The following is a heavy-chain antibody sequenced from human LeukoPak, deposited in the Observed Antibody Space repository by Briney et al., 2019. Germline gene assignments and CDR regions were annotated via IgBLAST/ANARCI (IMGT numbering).Heavy chain of an antibody. V-gene: IGHV3-7*01. Sequence: GGSLRLSCTASEFTFGDYAISWVRQAPGKGLEWVANIKPDGSQIYYVDSVEGRFTISRDNAKNSLFLQMNSLRAEDTAVYYCARDLNWENYWGQGTLVSVSS. D-gene: IGHD7-27*01. CDR3: ARDLNWENY. J-gene: IGHJ4*02. CDR2: IKPDGSQI. CDR1: EFTFGDYA.